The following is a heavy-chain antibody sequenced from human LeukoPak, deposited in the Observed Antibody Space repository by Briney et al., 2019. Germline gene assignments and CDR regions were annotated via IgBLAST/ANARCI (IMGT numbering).Heavy chain of an antibody. CDR2: ISGSGGRT. V-gene: IGHV3-23*01. CDR1: GFTFSSYA. D-gene: IGHD5-24*01. Sequence: GGSLRLSCAASGFTFSSYAMSWVRQAPGKGLEWVSSISGSGGRTHYADSVRGRFTISRDNSKNTLYLQMDSLRAEDTAVYYCARARRDGYNSLDYWGQGTLVTVSS. J-gene: IGHJ4*02. CDR3: ARARRDGYNSLDY.